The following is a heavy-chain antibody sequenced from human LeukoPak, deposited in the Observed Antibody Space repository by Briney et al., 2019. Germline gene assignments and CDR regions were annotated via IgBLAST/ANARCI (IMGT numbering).Heavy chain of an antibody. CDR1: GGSMNNYF. CDR3: ARSGYNYGPYDY. CDR2: IYYSGST. V-gene: IGHV4-59*01. Sequence: ASETLSLTCSVSGGSMNNYFWSWIRQPPGKGLEWIGCIYYSGSTNYNPSLKSRVTISVDTSKNQFSLKLSSVTAADTAVYYCARSGYNYGPYDYWGQGSLVTVSS. D-gene: IGHD5-18*01. J-gene: IGHJ4*02.